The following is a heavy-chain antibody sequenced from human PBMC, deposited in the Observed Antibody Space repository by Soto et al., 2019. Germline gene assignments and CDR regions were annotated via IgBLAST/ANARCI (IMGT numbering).Heavy chain of an antibody. CDR3: AKDGPDSSDAFDV. Sequence: EVKLLESGGGLVQPGGSLRLSCAASGFTFSFYAMSWVRQAPGKGLEWVSGIGGSGDTTYYADSVKGRFTITRYNSKNTLHLQMSSLRGDDTAIYYSAKDGPDSSDAFDVWGQGTKVTVSS. CDR1: GFTFSFYA. D-gene: IGHD2-2*01. J-gene: IGHJ3*01. V-gene: IGHV3-23*01. CDR2: IGGSGDTT.